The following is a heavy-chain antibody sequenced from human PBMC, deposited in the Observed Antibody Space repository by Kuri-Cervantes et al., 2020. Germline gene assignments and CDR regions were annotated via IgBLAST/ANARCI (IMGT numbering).Heavy chain of an antibody. V-gene: IGHV1-8*02. D-gene: IGHD1-26*01. J-gene: IGHJ4*02. CDR2: MNPNSGNT. CDR3: ARSRAYSGSYYGY. Sequence: ASVKVSCKTSGYPFTNFDINWVRQATGQGLGWMGWMNPNSGNTGYAQKFQGRVTMTRNTSISTAYMELSSLRSEDTAVYYCARSRAYSGSYYGYWGQGTLVTVSS. CDR1: GYPFTNFD.